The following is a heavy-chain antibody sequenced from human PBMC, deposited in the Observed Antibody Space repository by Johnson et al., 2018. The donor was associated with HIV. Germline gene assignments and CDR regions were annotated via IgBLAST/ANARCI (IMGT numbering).Heavy chain of an antibody. V-gene: IGHV3-66*02. Sequence: VRLVESGGGLVQPGGSLRLSCAASGFTVSSNYMSWVRQAPGKGLEWVSIIYSGGSTYYADSVKGRFTISRDNSKDTLYLEMNILRAEDTAVYYCARDPGSITLIRGDAFDIWGQGTMVTVSS. D-gene: IGHD3-10*01. CDR1: GFTVSSNY. CDR2: IYSGGST. CDR3: ARDPGSITLIRGDAFDI. J-gene: IGHJ3*02.